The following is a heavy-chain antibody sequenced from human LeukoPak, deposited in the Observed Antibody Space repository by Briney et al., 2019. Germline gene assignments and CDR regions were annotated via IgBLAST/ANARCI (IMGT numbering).Heavy chain of an antibody. CDR1: GFTLSTYA. CDR3: AELGITVIGGV. V-gene: IGHV3-23*01. J-gene: IGHJ6*04. CDR2: TSSSDAGT. D-gene: IGHD3-10*02. Sequence: GGSLSLPCAASGFTLSTYAMRWVRQTPGKGLEGVAATSSSDAGTYHADSVRGRFTISRDNSKDTLYLQMNSLRAEDTAVYYCAELGITVIGGVWGKGTTVTISS.